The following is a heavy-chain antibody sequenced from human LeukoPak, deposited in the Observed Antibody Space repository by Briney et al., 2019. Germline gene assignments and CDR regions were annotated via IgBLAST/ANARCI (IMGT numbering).Heavy chain of an antibody. CDR2: IIVGSGNT. V-gene: IGHV1-58*01. CDR3: AAEGRPTVVTFRKGAVDL. J-gene: IGHJ3*01. D-gene: IGHD4-23*01. CDR1: GFTFISSA. Sequence: GASVRVSCKASGFTFISSAVNWVRQARGQRLEWISWIIVGSGNTNYAQKFQERVTITRDMSTSTVYMELSSLRSEDTAVYYCAAEGRPTVVTFRKGAVDLWGQGTMVTVSS.